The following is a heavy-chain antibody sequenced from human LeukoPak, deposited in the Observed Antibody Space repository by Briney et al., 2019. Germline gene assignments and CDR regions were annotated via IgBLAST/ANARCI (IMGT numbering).Heavy chain of an antibody. D-gene: IGHD2-21*02. CDR1: GFTFSDYA. CDR3: AKGLGDFGRTGAFDI. Sequence: GGSLRLSCAASGFTFSDYALGWVRQAPGRGLEWVATLSGSGAGTYYSDSVQGRFTISRDNSKRTLYLQMNSLRAEDTAVYYCAKGLGDFGRTGAFDIWGQGTMVTVSS. CDR2: LSGSGAGT. V-gene: IGHV3-23*01. J-gene: IGHJ3*02.